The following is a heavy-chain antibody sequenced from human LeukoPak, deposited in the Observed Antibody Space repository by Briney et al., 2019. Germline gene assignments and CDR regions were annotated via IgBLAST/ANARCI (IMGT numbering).Heavy chain of an antibody. CDR2: IKSKTDGGTT. CDR1: GFTFSNAW. V-gene: IGHV3-15*01. D-gene: IGHD6-13*01. Sequence: GGSLRLSCAASGFTFSNAWMSWVRQAPGKGLEWVGRIKSKTDGGTTDYAAPVKGRFTISRDDSKNTLYLQMNSLKTEDTAVYYCTTVGYSSSWYIPYYYYYMDVWGKGTTVTIS. CDR3: TTVGYSSSWYIPYYYYYMDV. J-gene: IGHJ6*03.